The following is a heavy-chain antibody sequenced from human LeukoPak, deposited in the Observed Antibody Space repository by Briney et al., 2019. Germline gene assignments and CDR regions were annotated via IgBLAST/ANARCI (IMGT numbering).Heavy chain of an antibody. V-gene: IGHV1-2*02. D-gene: IGHD3-10*01. CDR3: ARDLVGYYGSGSYPSDY. Sequence: GASVKVSCKASGYTFTDYYMHWVRQPPAQELEWMGWINPNSGGTNYAQKFQGRVTMTRDTSISTAYMELSRLRSDDTAVYYCARDLVGYYGSGSYPSDYWGQGTLVTVSS. CDR1: GYTFTDYY. J-gene: IGHJ4*02. CDR2: INPNSGGT.